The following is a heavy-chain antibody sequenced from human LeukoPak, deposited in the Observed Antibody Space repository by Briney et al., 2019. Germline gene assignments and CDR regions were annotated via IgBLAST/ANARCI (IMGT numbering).Heavy chain of an antibody. V-gene: IGHV1-69*01. D-gene: IGHD3-22*01. CDR1: GGTFSSYA. Sequence: SVKVSCKASGGTFSSYAISWVRQAPGQGLEWMGGIIPIFGTANYAQKFQGRVTITADESTSTAYMELSSLRSEDTAVYYCARSAYYYDSSGYPYFNYWGQGTLVTVSS. J-gene: IGHJ4*02. CDR2: IIPIFGTA. CDR3: ARSAYYYDSSGYPYFNY.